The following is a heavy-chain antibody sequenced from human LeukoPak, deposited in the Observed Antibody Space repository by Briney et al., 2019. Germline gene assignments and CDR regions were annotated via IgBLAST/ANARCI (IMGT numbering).Heavy chain of an antibody. D-gene: IGHD4-17*01. Sequence: GGSLRLSCAASGFTFSSYAMSWVRQAPGKGLEWVSAISGSGGSTYYADSVKGRFTISRDNPKNTLYLQMNRLRAEDTAVYYCAKVAFYDYGRDAFDIWGQGTTVTVSS. CDR1: GFTFSSYA. V-gene: IGHV3-23*01. CDR2: ISGSGGST. J-gene: IGHJ3*02. CDR3: AKVAFYDYGRDAFDI.